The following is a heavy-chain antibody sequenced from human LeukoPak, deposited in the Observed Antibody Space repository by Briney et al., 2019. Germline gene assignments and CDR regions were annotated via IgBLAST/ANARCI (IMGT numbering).Heavy chain of an antibody. J-gene: IGHJ4*02. D-gene: IGHD6-13*01. CDR2: ISGSGGST. V-gene: IGHV3-23*01. Sequence: GGSLRLSCAASGFTFSSYAMSWVRQAPGKGLEWVSAISGSGGSTYYADSVKGRFTISRDNSKNTLYLQMNSLRAEDTAVHYCAKDWAGTAAAGLTDYWGQGTLVTVSS. CDR1: GFTFSSYA. CDR3: AKDWAGTAAAGLTDY.